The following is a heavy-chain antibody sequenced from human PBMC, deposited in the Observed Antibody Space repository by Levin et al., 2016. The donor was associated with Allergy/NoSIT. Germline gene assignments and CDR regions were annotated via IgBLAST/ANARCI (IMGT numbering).Heavy chain of an antibody. CDR2: IYPGEAET. Sequence: VRQMPGKGLEWMGIIYPGEAETRYSPSFQGQVTISADKSISTAYLQWSSLKASDTAIYYCARHLEPETPNDYWGQGTLVTVSS. D-gene: IGHD1-1*01. CDR3: ARHLEPETPNDY. V-gene: IGHV5-51*01. J-gene: IGHJ4*02.